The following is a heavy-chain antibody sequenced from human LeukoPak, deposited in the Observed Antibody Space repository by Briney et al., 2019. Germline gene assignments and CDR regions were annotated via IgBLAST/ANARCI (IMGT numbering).Heavy chain of an antibody. J-gene: IGHJ3*02. CDR2: ISNNGDET. Sequence: PGGSLRLSCAASGFTFSNFAMNWVRQAPGEGLEWVSGISNNGDETYYAESVRGRLTISGDTPENTLYLQMSSLRVEDTALYYCARGRSSDWSIGTFDTWGQGTMVTVSS. CDR3: ARGRSSDWSIGTFDT. D-gene: IGHD6-19*01. V-gene: IGHV3-23*01. CDR1: GFTFSNFA.